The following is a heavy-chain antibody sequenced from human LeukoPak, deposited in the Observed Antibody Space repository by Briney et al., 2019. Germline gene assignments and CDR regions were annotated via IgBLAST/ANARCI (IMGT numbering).Heavy chain of an antibody. CDR3: ANSPH. V-gene: IGHV3-30-3*01. CDR1: GFTFSSYA. CDR2: ISYDGSNK. Sequence: GRSLRLSCAASGFTFSSYAMNWVRQAPGKGLEWVAVISYDGSNKYYADSVKGRFTISRDNSKNTLYLQMNSLRVEDTAVYYCANSPHWGQGTLVTVSS. J-gene: IGHJ4*02. D-gene: IGHD5-18*01.